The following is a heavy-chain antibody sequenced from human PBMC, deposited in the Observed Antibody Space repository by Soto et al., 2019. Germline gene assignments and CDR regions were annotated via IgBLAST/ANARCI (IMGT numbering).Heavy chain of an antibody. CDR3: ARGESVAELVADY. V-gene: IGHV3-33*01. Sequence: QVQLVESGGGVVQPGRSLRLSCAASGITFSSYGMHWVRQPPGKGLEWVALIWYDRTNKYYADSVKGRFTISRDNSKNTLYLQMNSLRAEDTAVYYCARGESVAELVADYWGQGTLVTVSS. CDR2: IWYDRTNK. D-gene: IGHD6-6*01. J-gene: IGHJ4*02. CDR1: GITFSSYG.